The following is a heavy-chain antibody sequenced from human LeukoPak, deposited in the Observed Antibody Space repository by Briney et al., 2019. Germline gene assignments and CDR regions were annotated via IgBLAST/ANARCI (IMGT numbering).Heavy chain of an antibody. CDR1: GGSISSSPYY. CDR3: ARPTTGLATQGYDY. CDR2: IYYRGST. V-gene: IGHV4-39*01. Sequence: SETLSLTCTVSGGSISSSPYYWAWIRQPPGRGLEWIGSIYYRGSTYHNPSLKSRVTISVDTSKNEFSLNVISVTAADTAVYYCARPTTGLATQGYDYWGQGILVTVAS. J-gene: IGHJ4*02. D-gene: IGHD1-1*01.